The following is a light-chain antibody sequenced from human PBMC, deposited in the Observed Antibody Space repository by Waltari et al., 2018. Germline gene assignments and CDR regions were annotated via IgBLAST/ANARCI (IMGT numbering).Light chain of an antibody. CDR2: AKN. J-gene: IGLJ2*01. CDR3: SSLDTGINHHVI. Sequence: SSELSQDPAVSVALGQTVTITCQGSNLRNYYASWYRKKSGPSPVIVFYAKNQRNSRIPVLVSCSFSGNTSSLTITGAQAEDDADYYCSSLDTGINHHVIFGGWTKLTVL. CDR1: NLRNYY. V-gene: IGLV3-19*01.